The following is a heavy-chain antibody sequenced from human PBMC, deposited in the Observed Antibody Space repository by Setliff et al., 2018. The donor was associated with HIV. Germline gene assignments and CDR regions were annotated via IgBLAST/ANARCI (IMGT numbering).Heavy chain of an antibody. Sequence: GGSLSLSCAASGFSFSSCATNWVRQAPGKGLQWVSVISGSGGRTNYADSVKGRFTISRDNSKNTLYLRMNGLRAEDTAVYYCAKGGGEIVPYYMDVWGNGTTVTVSS. CDR3: AKGGGEIVPYYMDV. J-gene: IGHJ6*03. D-gene: IGHD5-12*01. CDR1: GFSFSSCA. CDR2: ISGSGGRT. V-gene: IGHV3-23*01.